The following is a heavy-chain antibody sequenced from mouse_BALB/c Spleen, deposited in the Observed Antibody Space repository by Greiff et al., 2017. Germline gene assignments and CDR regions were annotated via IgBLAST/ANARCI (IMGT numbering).Heavy chain of an antibody. J-gene: IGHJ2*01. V-gene: IGHV5-17*02. CDR3: ARHAWFDY. CDR1: GFTFSSFG. Sequence: EVHLVESGGGLVQPGGSRKLSCAASGFTFSSFGMHWVRQAPEKGLEWVAYISSGSSTIYYANTVKGRFTLSRDNPKNTLFLQMTSLRSEDTAMLYSARHAWFDYWGQGTTLTVSS. CDR2: ISSGSSTI.